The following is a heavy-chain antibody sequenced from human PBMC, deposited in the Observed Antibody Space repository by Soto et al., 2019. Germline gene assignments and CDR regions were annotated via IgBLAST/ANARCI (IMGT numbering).Heavy chain of an antibody. V-gene: IGHV3-74*01. D-gene: IGHD5-18*01. J-gene: IGHJ4*02. Sequence: GGSLRLSCAASGFTFSSYWMHWVRQAPGKGLVWVSRINPDGSATNYADSVKGRFTISRDNAKNTLYLQMNSLRAEDTAVFYCGRGGSDSPMAPGYWGQGTLVTSPQ. CDR1: GFTFSSYW. CDR2: INPDGSAT. CDR3: GRGGSDSPMAPGY.